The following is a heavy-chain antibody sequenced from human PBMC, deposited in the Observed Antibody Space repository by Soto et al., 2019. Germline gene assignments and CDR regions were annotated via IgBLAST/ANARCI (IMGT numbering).Heavy chain of an antibody. J-gene: IGHJ4*02. CDR3: ARDPSTSRFDY. CDR2: ISTYNGNR. V-gene: IGHV1-18*01. CDR1: GYTFTSHG. Sequence: ASVKVSCKASGYTFTSHGVSWLRQAPGQGLEWMGWISTYNGNRNYARKFQDRVTMSSYTSTSTVHMELRSLRSDDTAVYYCARDPSTSRFDYWGQGTLVTVSS. D-gene: IGHD2-2*01.